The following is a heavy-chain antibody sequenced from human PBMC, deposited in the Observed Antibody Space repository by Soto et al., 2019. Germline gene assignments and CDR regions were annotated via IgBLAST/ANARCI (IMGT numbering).Heavy chain of an antibody. CDR2: LTWGGSA. J-gene: IGHJ6*02. D-gene: IGHD6-6*01. Sequence: EVQLLESGGGLIQPGGSLRLSCAGSGFTFSDYGMNWVRQAPGKGLEWVSGLTWGGSAYYAESVGGRFTISRDNSKSILYVQMNSLRVEDTAVYYCAKERTSSTYDGMDVRGQGTPVTVSS. CDR1: GFTFSDYG. V-gene: IGHV3-23*01. CDR3: AKERTSSTYDGMDV.